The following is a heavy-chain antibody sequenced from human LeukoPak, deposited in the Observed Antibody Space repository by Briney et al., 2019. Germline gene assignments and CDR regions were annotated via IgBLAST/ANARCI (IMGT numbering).Heavy chain of an antibody. D-gene: IGHD4-23*01. CDR3: ARDYGGASDY. V-gene: IGHV2-5*02. Sequence: SGPTLLKPTQTLTLTCTFSGFSLNTGGVGVGWIRQPPGKALEWLGILYWDGDTRYNPSLKTRLTITKDTSKNQVVLTMTNMDPVDTATYYCARDYGGASDYWGQGTLVTVSS. J-gene: IGHJ4*02. CDR2: LYWDGDT. CDR1: GFSLNTGGVG.